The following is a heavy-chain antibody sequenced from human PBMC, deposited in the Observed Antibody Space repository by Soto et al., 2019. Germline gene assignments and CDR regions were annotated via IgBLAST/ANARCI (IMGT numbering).Heavy chain of an antibody. D-gene: IGHD3-3*01. CDR2: IYFSGRT. CDR3: ARLVYYDFWSGYPRDGMDV. V-gene: IGHV4-39*01. Sequence: SETLSLTCTVSGDSIDTSNYYWGWIRQPPGKGLEWIGSIYFSGRTYYNPSLKSRVITSVDTAQNQFSLKLTPVTAADTAVYYCARLVYYDFWSGYPRDGMDVWGQGTTVTVSS. CDR1: GDSIDTSNYY. J-gene: IGHJ6*02.